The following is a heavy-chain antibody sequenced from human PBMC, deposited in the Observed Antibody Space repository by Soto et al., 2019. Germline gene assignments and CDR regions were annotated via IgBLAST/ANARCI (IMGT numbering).Heavy chain of an antibody. D-gene: IGHD3-10*01. CDR3: AKDGLWFGELRSGWFDP. CDR1: GFTFSSYA. Sequence: EVQLLESGGGLVQPGGSLRLSCAASGFTFSSYAMSWVRQAPGKGLEWVSAISGSGGSTYYADSVKGRFTISRDNSKNTLYLQMNSLRAEDTAVYYCAKDGLWFGELRSGWFDPWGQGTLVTVSS. V-gene: IGHV3-23*01. CDR2: ISGSGGST. J-gene: IGHJ5*02.